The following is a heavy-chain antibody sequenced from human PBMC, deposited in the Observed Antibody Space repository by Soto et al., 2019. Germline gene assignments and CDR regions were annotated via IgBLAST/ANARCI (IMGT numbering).Heavy chain of an antibody. CDR3: ARDPQYRTSPPVFDY. Sequence: QVQLLQSGAEVKKPGASVRVSCKASGYSFTRFGISWVRQAPGQGLEWVGRISTYNGNTKYAQKLEGRVTVSTDTSTSTAYMELRSLRSDDTAVYYCARDPQYRTSPPVFDYWGQGTLLTVSS. D-gene: IGHD6-6*01. V-gene: IGHV1-18*01. J-gene: IGHJ4*02. CDR2: ISTYNGNT. CDR1: GYSFTRFG.